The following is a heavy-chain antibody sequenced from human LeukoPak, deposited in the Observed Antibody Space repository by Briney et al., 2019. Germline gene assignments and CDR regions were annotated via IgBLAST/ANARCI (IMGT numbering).Heavy chain of an antibody. Sequence: PSETLSLTCSVSGGSMNSYYWSWIRQSPGKGLEWIGYIYYSGSTNYNPSLKSRVTISVDTSKSQFSLKLSSVTAADTAVYCCARHVWLQPFDYWGQGTLVTVSS. CDR3: ARHVWLQPFDY. V-gene: IGHV4-59*08. CDR1: GGSMNSYY. D-gene: IGHD3-9*01. CDR2: IYYSGST. J-gene: IGHJ4*02.